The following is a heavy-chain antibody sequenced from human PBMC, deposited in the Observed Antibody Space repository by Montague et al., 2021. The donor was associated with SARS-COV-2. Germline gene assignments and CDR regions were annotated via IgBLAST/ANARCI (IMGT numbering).Heavy chain of an antibody. J-gene: IGHJ4*02. Sequence: SLRLSCAASGFTFSSCEMNWVRQAPGKGLEWVSYISSSGSNIHYADSVKGRFSIYRDNAKNSLYLQMNSLRAEDTAIYYCARRTYYDGYWGQGTLVTVSS. V-gene: IGHV3-48*03. CDR1: GFTFSSCE. D-gene: IGHD3-22*01. CDR2: ISSSGSNI. CDR3: ARRTYYDGY.